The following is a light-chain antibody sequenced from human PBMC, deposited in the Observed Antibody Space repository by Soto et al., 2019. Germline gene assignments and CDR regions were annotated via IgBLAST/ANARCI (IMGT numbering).Light chain of an antibody. V-gene: IGKV1-5*01. CDR2: GAS. CDR1: QNIGDW. CDR3: QQYKGSPFT. Sequence: DIQMTQSPSTLSASVGDRVTITCRASQNIGDWLAWYQQKPGKAPNLLIYGASSLESGVPSRFSGSGSGTEFTLTISSLQPDDFATYFCQQYKGSPFTFGPGTKVDNK. J-gene: IGKJ3*01.